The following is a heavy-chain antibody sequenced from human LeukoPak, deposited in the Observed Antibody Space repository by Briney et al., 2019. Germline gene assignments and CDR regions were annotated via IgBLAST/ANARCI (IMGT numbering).Heavy chain of an antibody. V-gene: IGHV3-30*02. CDR1: GFTFSSYG. J-gene: IGHJ3*02. D-gene: IGHD5-12*01. Sequence: GGFLRLSCAASGFTFSSYGMHWVRQAPGKGLEWVAFIRYDGSNKYYADSVKGRFTISRDNSKNTLYLQMNSLRAEDTAVYYCARSNSGYDDDAFDIWGQGTMVTVSS. CDR3: ARSNSGYDDDAFDI. CDR2: IRYDGSNK.